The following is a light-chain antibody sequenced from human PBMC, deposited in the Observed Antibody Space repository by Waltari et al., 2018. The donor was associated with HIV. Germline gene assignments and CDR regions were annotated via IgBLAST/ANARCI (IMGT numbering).Light chain of an antibody. J-gene: IGKJ3*01. Sequence: AIRMTQSPSSISSSTGDRVTITCRASRDISTYLAWYQQRPGKAPKLLISGASTLQSGVPSIFSGSGSGTDFNLNISCLQAEDFTYYYCQQSHSLPFTFGPGTKVDIK. CDR1: RDISTY. V-gene: IGKV1-8*01. CDR3: QQSHSLPFT. CDR2: GAS.